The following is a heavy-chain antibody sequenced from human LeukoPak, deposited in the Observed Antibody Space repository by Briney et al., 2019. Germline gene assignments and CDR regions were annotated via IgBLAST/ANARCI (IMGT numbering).Heavy chain of an antibody. V-gene: IGHV1-3*01. D-gene: IGHD2-2*01. J-gene: IGHJ3*02. CDR2: INAGNGNT. Sequence: RASVKVSCKASGYTFTSYAIHWARQAPGQRLEWMGWINAGNGNTKFSQKFQSRVTITTDTSTSTAYMELRSLRSDDTAVYYCSRTEDIVIVPAALGAFDIWGQGTMVTVSS. CDR3: SRTEDIVIVPAALGAFDI. CDR1: GYTFTSYA.